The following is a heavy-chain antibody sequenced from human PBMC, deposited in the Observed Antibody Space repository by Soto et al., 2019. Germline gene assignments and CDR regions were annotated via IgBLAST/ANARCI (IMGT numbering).Heavy chain of an antibody. Sequence: QVQLVQSGAEVKKPGSSVKVSCKASGGTFNNYAISWVRQAPGQGIEWMGGIIPIIGTADYAHKFQGRLAISADESTGATFMRLSSLRSEDTALYYCARGGVDVVATSAFDYWGQGTLVTVSS. CDR3: ARGGVDVVATSAFDY. CDR1: GGTFNNYA. V-gene: IGHV1-69*01. J-gene: IGHJ4*02. D-gene: IGHD5-12*01. CDR2: IIPIIGTA.